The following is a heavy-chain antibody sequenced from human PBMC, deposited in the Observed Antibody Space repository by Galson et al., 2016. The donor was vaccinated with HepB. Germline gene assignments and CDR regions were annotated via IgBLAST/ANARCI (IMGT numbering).Heavy chain of an antibody. V-gene: IGHV3-33*01. J-gene: IGHJ5*01. CDR2: IWYDGTNE. CDR3: AREWQQLVPGVSWFDS. CDR1: GFTFRNYG. D-gene: IGHD6-13*01. Sequence: SLRLSCAASGFTFRNYGMHWVRQAPGKGLEWVAIIWYDGTNEKYADSVKGRFTISRDNPKNTLYLQMNSLRAEDTAVYYCAREWQQLVPGVSWFDSWGRGTLVTVSS.